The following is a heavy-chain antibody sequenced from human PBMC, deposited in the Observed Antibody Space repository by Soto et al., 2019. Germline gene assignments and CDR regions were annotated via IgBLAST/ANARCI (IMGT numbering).Heavy chain of an antibody. CDR2: IYPGDSDT. Sequence: VRQVAAKGLEWMGTIYPGDSDTRYSPSFQGQVTISADKSISTAYLQWRSLRSDDTAVYYCATDRPYGAMVRQPQHGMDVWGQGTTVTVSS. V-gene: IGHV5-51*01. J-gene: IGHJ6*02. CDR3: ATDRPYGAMVRQPQHGMDV. D-gene: IGHD3-10*01.